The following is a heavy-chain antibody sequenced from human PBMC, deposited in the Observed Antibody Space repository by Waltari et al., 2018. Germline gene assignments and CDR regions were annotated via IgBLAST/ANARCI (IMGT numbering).Heavy chain of an antibody. CDR1: GFTFSSYA. D-gene: IGHD6-6*01. Sequence: EVQLLESGGGLVQPGGSLRLSCAASGFTFSSYAMSWVRQAPGKGLEWVSAISGSCGSTYYADSVKGRFTISRDNSKNTLYLQMNSLRAEDTAVYYCAKCFDGGSSSPLGYGWFDPWGQGTLVTVSS. J-gene: IGHJ5*02. CDR2: ISGSCGST. CDR3: AKCFDGGSSSPLGYGWFDP. V-gene: IGHV3-23*01.